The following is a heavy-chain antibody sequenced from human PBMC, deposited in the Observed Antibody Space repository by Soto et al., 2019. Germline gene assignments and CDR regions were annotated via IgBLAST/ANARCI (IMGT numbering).Heavy chain of an antibody. V-gene: IGHV1-69*06. D-gene: IGHD2-2*02. CDR2: IIPIFNST. J-gene: IGHJ4*02. CDR1: GSRFSNYV. CDR3: AREGRGKKVGYNRLVSLGY. Sequence: QVQLVQSGAEVKTPGSSLKVSCKVSGSRFSNYVISGVRQAPGHGLEWLGRIIPIFNSTKYAQSFQGRVTITADKFTSTASLELSSLRSDDTAVYYCAREGRGKKVGYNRLVSLGYWSQGTLVTVSS.